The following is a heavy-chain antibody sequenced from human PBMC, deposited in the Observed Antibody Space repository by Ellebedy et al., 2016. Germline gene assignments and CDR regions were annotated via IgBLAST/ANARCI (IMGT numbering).Heavy chain of an antibody. D-gene: IGHD3-22*01. J-gene: IGHJ4*02. CDR3: ARENYYDTSGYFDY. CDR1: GDSISSSRYY. CDR2: IHYSGST. V-gene: IGHV4-39*02. Sequence: SETLSLTCTVSGDSISSSRYYWGYIRQPPGKGLEWIGSIHYSGSTYYNPSLKSRVTISVDTSKNQFSLRLSSVTAADTAVYYCARENYYDTSGYFDYWGQGTLVTVSS.